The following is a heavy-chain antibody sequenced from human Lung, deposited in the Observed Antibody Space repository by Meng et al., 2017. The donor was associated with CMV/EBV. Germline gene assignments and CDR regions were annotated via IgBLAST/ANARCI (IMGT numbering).Heavy chain of an antibody. CDR3: LRRSGGSV. V-gene: IGHV4-4*02. CDR2: IPHRGSS. Sequence: QGQLRASGPALVKPSETLSLTCAVSSDSITNHNWWAWVRQPPGKGLEWIGEIPHRGSSAYNPSLKSRVSMSIDKSKNQFSLKLTSVTAADTAVYHCLRRSGGSVWGQGTLVTVSS. CDR1: SDSITNHNW. J-gene: IGHJ1*01. D-gene: IGHD3-10*01.